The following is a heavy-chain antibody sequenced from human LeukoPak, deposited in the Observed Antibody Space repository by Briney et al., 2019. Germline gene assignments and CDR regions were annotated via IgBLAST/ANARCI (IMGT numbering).Heavy chain of an antibody. CDR1: GFTFDDYA. Sequence: GGSLRLSCAASGFTFDDYAMHWVRQAPGKGLEWVSGISWNSGSIGYADSVKGRFTISRDNAKNSLYLQMNSLRAEETALYYCAKDIGPTGYGDSGGYYYGMDVWGQGTTVTVSS. J-gene: IGHJ6*02. V-gene: IGHV3-9*01. D-gene: IGHD4-17*01. CDR2: ISWNSGSI. CDR3: AKDIGPTGYGDSGGYYYGMDV.